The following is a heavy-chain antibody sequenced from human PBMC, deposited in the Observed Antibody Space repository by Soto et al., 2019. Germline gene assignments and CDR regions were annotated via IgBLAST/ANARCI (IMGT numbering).Heavy chain of an antibody. V-gene: IGHV3-9*01. CDR3: ATDPTMVATSNFDY. CDR2: ISWSSGGI. CDR1: GFTFHDYA. J-gene: IGHJ4*02. Sequence: VQLVESGGGLVQPGRSLRLSCAASGFTFHDYAMHWVRQAPGKGLEWVSGISWSSGGIAYADSVKGRFTISRDNAKNSLYLQMNSLRAEDTALYYCATDPTMVATSNFDYWGQGTLVTVSS. D-gene: IGHD5-12*01.